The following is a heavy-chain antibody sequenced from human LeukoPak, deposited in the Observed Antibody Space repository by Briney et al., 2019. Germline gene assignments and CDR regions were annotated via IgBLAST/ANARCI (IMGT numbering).Heavy chain of an antibody. CDR2: TYYRSKWYY. Sequence: SQTLSLTCAISGDSVSSNSDAWNWIRQSPSRGLEWLGRTYYRSKWYYDYAVAVKSRISINPDTSKNQFSLKLSSVTAADTAVYYCARVANWFDPWGQGTLVTVSS. V-gene: IGHV6-1*01. J-gene: IGHJ5*02. CDR3: ARVANWFDP. CDR1: GDSVSSNSDA.